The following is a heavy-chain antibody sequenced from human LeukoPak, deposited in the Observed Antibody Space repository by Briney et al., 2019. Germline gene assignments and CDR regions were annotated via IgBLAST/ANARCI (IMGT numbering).Heavy chain of an antibody. J-gene: IGHJ4*02. CDR1: GGSFTGSFSTYY. CDR2: TNHSGST. V-gene: IGHV4-34*01. Sequence: PSETLSLTCAVSGGSFTGSFSTYYWSWIRQPPGKGLEWIGETNHSGSTTYNPSLKSRVTISIGTSKNHFSLKLSSVTAADTAMYYRARNGWYSVDYWGQGTQVIVSS. CDR3: ARNGWYSVDY. D-gene: IGHD6-19*01.